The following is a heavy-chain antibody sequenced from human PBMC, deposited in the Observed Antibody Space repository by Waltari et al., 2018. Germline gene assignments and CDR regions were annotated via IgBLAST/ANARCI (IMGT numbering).Heavy chain of an antibody. D-gene: IGHD4-4*01. Sequence: QVQLQQWGAGLLKPSETLSLTCAVYGGSFSGYYWSWIRQPPGKGLEWIGEINHSGSPNYNPSLKSRVTISVDTSKNQFSLKLSSVTAADTAVYYCARWGGSNYVYYYYYGMDVWGQGTTVTVSS. CDR3: ARWGGSNYVYYYYYGMDV. CDR2: INHSGSP. V-gene: IGHV4-34*01. CDR1: GGSFSGYY. J-gene: IGHJ6*02.